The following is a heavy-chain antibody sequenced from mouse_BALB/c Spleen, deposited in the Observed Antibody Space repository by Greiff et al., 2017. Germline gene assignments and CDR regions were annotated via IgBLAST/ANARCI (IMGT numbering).Heavy chain of an antibody. Sequence: VQVVESGAELMKPGASVKISCKATGYTFSSYWIEWVKQRPGHGLEWIGEILPGSGSTNYNEKFKGKATFTADTSSNTAYMQLSSLTSEDSAVYYCARGHGNYWYFDVWGAGTTVTVSS. CDR3: ARGHGNYWYFDV. D-gene: IGHD2-1*01. J-gene: IGHJ1*01. V-gene: IGHV1-9*01. CDR2: ILPGSGST. CDR1: GYTFSSYW.